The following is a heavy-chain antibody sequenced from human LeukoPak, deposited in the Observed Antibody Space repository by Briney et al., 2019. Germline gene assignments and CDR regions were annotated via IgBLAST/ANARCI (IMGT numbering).Heavy chain of an antibody. CDR1: GGSITNYY. CDR3: AGQFESLRSVAYDL. Sequence: PSETLSLTCSVSGGSITNYYWTWLRQSPEKGLEWLGYIHYTGNTNYNPSLKSRIAISVDASKNHFSLRLRSVTAADTAMYYCAGQFESLRSVAYDLWGQGAMVIGSS. J-gene: IGHJ3*01. V-gene: IGHV4-59*01. D-gene: IGHD4-17*01. CDR2: IHYTGNT.